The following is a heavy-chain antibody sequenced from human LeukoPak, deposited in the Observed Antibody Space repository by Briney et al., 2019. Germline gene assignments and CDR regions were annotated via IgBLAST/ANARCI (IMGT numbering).Heavy chain of an antibody. V-gene: IGHV1-69*05. CDR3: ARDTIDSSSWFNWFDP. J-gene: IGHJ5*02. Sequence: SVKVSCKASGGTFSSYANSWVRQAPGQGLEWMGGIIPIFGTANYAQKFQGRVTITTDESTSTAYMELSSLRSEDTAVYYCARDTIDSSSWFNWFDPWGQGTLVTVSS. CDR1: GGTFSSYA. CDR2: IIPIFGTA. D-gene: IGHD6-13*01.